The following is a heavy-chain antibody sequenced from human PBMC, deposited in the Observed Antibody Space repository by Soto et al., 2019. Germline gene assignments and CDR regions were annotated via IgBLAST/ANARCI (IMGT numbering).Heavy chain of an antibody. J-gene: IGHJ6*02. CDR1: GFTFSSYA. D-gene: IGHD3-9*01. V-gene: IGHV3-23*01. CDR3: AKDRGDILTGYSYYYGMDV. Sequence: PGGSLRLACAASGFTFSSYARSWVRQAPGKGLEWVSAISGSGGSTYYADSVKGRFTISRDNSKNTLYLQMNSLRAEDTAVYYCAKDRGDILTGYSYYYGMDVWGQGTTVTVSS. CDR2: ISGSGGST.